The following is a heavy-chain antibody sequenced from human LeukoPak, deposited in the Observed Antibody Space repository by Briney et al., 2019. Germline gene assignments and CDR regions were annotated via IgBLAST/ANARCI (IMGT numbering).Heavy chain of an antibody. Sequence: PSETLSLTCAVYGGSFSGYYWSWTRQPPGKGLEWIGEINHSGSTNYNPSLKSRVTISVDTSKNQFSLKLSSVTAADTAVYYCARGGRKRITIFGVVIISPPDYWGQGTLVTVSS. CDR2: INHSGST. V-gene: IGHV4-34*01. CDR1: GGSFSGYY. D-gene: IGHD3-3*01. J-gene: IGHJ4*02. CDR3: ARGGRKRITIFGVVIISPPDY.